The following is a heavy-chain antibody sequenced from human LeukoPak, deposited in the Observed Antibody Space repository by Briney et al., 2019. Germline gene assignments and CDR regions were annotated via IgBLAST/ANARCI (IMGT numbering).Heavy chain of an antibody. CDR2: ISGSGGST. CDR3: AKLLYSGSYSFDY. Sequence: GGSLRLSCAASGFTVSSNYMSWVRQAPGKGLEWVSAISGSGGSTYYADSVKGRFTISRDNSKNTLYLQMNSLRAEDTAVYYCAKLLYSGSYSFDYWGQGTLVTVSS. CDR1: GFTVSSNY. J-gene: IGHJ4*02. D-gene: IGHD1-26*01. V-gene: IGHV3-23*01.